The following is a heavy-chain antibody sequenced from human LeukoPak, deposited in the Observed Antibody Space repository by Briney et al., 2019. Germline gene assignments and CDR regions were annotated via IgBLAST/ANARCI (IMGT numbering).Heavy chain of an antibody. CDR1: GYSFTTYW. CDR3: ARAHVMPVLTLYHLLTGHYFDY. V-gene: IGHV5-51*01. Sequence: GESLKISCKASGYSFTTYWIGWVLQMPGKGLEWMGIIYPGDSDTRYSLSFQGQVTISADKSISTAYLQWSSLKASDTAMYYCARAHVMPVLTLYHLLTGHYFDYWGQGTLVTVSS. CDR2: IYPGDSDT. D-gene: IGHD3-9*01. J-gene: IGHJ4*02.